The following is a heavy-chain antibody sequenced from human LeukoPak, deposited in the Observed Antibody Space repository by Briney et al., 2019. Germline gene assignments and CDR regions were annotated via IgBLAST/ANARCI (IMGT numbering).Heavy chain of an antibody. D-gene: IGHD2-15*01. CDR1: DGSIKTNYW. Sequence: SETLSLTCTVSDGSIKTNYWWTWVRQPPGKGLEWIGETWHSGSSTNYNPSLKSRVTISVDKPKSQFSLKLTSVTAADTAIYYCARGNEYTWWQWSQGTLVTVSS. J-gene: IGHJ4*02. CDR3: ARGNEYTWWQ. V-gene: IGHV4-4*02. CDR2: TWHSGSST.